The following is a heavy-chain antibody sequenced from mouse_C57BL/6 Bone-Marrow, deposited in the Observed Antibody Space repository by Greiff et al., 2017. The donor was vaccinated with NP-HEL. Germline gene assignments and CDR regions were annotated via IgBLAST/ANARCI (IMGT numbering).Heavy chain of an antibody. J-gene: IGHJ2*01. CDR1: GYSITSGYD. CDR2: ISYSGST. D-gene: IGHD1-1*01. CDR3: ASARYYYGSYYFDY. V-gene: IGHV3-1*01. Sequence: EVKLVESGPGMVKPSQSLSLTCTVTGYSITSGYDWHWIRHFPGNKLEWMGYISYSGSTNYNPSLKSRISITHDTSKNHFFLKLNSVTTEDTATYYCASARYYYGSYYFDYWGQGTTLTVSS.